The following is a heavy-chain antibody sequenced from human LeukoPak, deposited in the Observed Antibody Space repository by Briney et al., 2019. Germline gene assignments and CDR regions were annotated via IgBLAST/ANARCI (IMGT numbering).Heavy chain of an antibody. CDR1: GGSISSGSYY. Sequence: SETLSLTCTVSGGSISSGSYYWSWIRQPAGKGLEWIGRIYTSGSTNYNPSLKSRVTIPVDTSKNQFSLKLSSVTAADTAVYYCARVLCSSTSCYTFDIWGQGTMVTVSS. D-gene: IGHD2-2*02. CDR2: IYTSGST. J-gene: IGHJ3*02. V-gene: IGHV4-61*02. CDR3: ARVLCSSTSCYTFDI.